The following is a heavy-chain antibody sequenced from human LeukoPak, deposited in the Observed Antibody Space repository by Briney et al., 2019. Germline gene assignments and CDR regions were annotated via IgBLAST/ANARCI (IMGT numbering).Heavy chain of an antibody. CDR2: IWYDGSNK. J-gene: IGHJ4*02. D-gene: IGHD3-16*01. CDR3: ARSNNGGWGYCDY. CDR1: GFSFSNYG. V-gene: IGHV3-33*01. Sequence: GGSLRLSCAASGFSFSNYGMQGVRQAPGKGGEGGADIWYDGSNKYYADSVKGRFTISRDNSKNPLYVQMSSLRAEDTAVYYCARSNNGGWGYCDYWGQGSLVTVSS.